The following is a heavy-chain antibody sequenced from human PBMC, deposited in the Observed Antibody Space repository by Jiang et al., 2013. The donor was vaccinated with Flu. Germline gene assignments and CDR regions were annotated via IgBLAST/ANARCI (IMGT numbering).Heavy chain of an antibody. D-gene: IGHD3-16*01. CDR3: ARHGHHQDWGY. J-gene: IGHJ4*02. CDR1: GGSISRSDNYY. V-gene: IGHV4-39*01. Sequence: ETLALICTVSGGSISRSDNYYWGWIRQPPGKGLEWVGSIYYTGSTYYNPSLMSRVTISVDTSKNQFSLYLSSVTAPDTAVYFCARHGHHQDWGYWGQGSLVTVSS. CDR2: IYYTGST.